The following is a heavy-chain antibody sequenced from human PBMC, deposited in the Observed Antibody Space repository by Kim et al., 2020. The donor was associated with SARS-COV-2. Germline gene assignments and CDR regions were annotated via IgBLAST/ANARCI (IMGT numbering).Heavy chain of an antibody. J-gene: IGHJ4*02. CDR2: IWYDGSQK. CDR3: ARNSETLGFVY. CDR1: GFTFRSYG. Sequence: GGSLRLSCTASGFTFRSYGMHWVRQAPGKGLEWVAVIWYDGSQKYYGDSVKGRFTISRDNSKNTLYLQVNSLRVEDTAVYFCARNSETLGFVYWGQGTLVTVSS. V-gene: IGHV3-33*01.